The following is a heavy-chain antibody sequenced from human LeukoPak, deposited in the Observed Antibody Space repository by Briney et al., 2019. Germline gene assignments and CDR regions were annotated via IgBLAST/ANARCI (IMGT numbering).Heavy chain of an antibody. D-gene: IGHD3-22*01. CDR3: ARHPYDSSGYYFDYYYYGMDV. J-gene: IGHJ6*02. V-gene: IGHV4-39*01. CDR2: IYYSGST. CDR1: GGSISGSSYY. Sequence: PSETLSLTCTVSGGSISGSSYYWGWIRQPPGKGLEWIGSIYYSGSTYYNPSLKSRVTISVDTSKNQFSLKLSSVTAADTAVYYCARHPYDSSGYYFDYYYYGMDVWGQGTTVTVSS.